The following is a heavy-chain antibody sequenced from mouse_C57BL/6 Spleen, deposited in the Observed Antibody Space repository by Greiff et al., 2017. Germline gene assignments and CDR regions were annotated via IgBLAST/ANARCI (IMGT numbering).Heavy chain of an antibody. Sequence: EVQRVESGPGLVKPSQSLSLTCSVTGYSITSGYYWNWIRQFPGNKLEWMGYISYDGSNNYNPSLKNRISITRDTSKNQFFLKLNSVTTEDTATYYCARGYGSSYGYFDYWGQGTTLTVSS. CDR3: ARGYGSSYGYFDY. J-gene: IGHJ2*01. CDR1: GYSITSGYY. D-gene: IGHD1-1*01. CDR2: ISYDGSN. V-gene: IGHV3-6*01.